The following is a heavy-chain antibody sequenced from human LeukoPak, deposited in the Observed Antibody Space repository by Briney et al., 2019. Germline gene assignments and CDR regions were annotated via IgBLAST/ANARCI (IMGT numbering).Heavy chain of an antibody. CDR1: GGSLRGQH. V-gene: IGHV4-59*11. CDR2: IFSSGNT. D-gene: IGHD3-3*01. CDR3: ARDVEWSPYYYMDV. Sequence: SETLSLTCLVSGGSLRGQHWNWIRQPPGKGLEWIGYIFSSGNTNSNPPLRSRLTLSLDASKNQFSLKLKSVTAADTAVYYCARDVEWSPYYYMDVWGKGTTVTVSS. J-gene: IGHJ6*03.